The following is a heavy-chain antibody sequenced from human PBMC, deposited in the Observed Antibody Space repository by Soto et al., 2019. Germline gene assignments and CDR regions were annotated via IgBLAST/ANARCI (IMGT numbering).Heavy chain of an antibody. CDR3: ARDKRSYGDTYYYGLDV. J-gene: IGHJ6*02. D-gene: IGHD4-17*01. V-gene: IGHV3-30-3*01. Sequence: QXLAGSGTGVTFDSYAVHWVLQAPGKGLEWVAFISYGGNNADYADSVRGRFTISRDNSKNTVFLQMKSLRAGDTAVYYCARDKRSYGDTYYYGLDVWARGTWVTVSS. CDR2: ISYGGNNA. CDR1: GVTFDSYA.